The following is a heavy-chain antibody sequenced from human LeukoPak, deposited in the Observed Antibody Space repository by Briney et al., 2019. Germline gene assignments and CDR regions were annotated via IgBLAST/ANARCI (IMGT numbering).Heavy chain of an antibody. CDR2: IYHSGST. CDR3: ASSSWSRGYYFDY. V-gene: IGHV4-38-2*02. Sequence: SETLSLTCTVSGYSISSGYYWGWIRQPPGKGLEWIGSIYHSGSTYYNPSLKSRVTISVDTSKNQFSLKLSSVTAADTAVYYCASSSWSRGYYFDYWGQGTLVAVSS. CDR1: GYSISSGYY. D-gene: IGHD6-13*01. J-gene: IGHJ4*02.